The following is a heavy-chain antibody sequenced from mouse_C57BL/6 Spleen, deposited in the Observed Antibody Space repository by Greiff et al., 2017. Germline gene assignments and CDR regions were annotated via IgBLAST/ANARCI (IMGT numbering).Heavy chain of an antibody. V-gene: IGHV1-18*01. CDR1: GYTFTDYN. CDR2: INPNHGGT. Sequence: EVHLVESGPELVKPGASVKIPCKASGYTFTDYNMDWVKQSPGKSLEWIGDINPNHGGTIYNQKFKGKATLTVAKSSSTAYMELRSLTSEDTAVYDCAIGEDDGYYAGYFDYWGQGTTLTVSS. J-gene: IGHJ2*01. CDR3: AIGEDDGYYAGYFDY. D-gene: IGHD2-3*01.